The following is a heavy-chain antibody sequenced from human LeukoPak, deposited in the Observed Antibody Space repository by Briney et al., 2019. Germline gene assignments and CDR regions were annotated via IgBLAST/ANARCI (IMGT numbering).Heavy chain of an antibody. CDR3: GRAGYSYGYVGYFDY. J-gene: IGHJ4*02. CDR2: ISAYNGIT. D-gene: IGHD5-18*01. V-gene: IGHV1-18*04. CDR1: GYTFSIYS. Sequence: GASLKVSCKASGYTFSIYSIAWVRQAPGQGLEWMGWISAYNGITKYAQKFQGRVTMTTDTSTSTAYMELRSLRSDDTAVYYCGRAGYSYGYVGYFDYWGQGTLVTVSS.